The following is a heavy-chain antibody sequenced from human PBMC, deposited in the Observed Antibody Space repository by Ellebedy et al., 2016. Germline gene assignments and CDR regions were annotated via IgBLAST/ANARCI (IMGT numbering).Heavy chain of an antibody. CDR3: ARENDAFDI. V-gene: IGHV3-30*19. CDR2: IWYDGTNK. CDR1: GFTFSAYA. Sequence: GESLKISXTASGFTFSAYAMHWVRQAPGKGLEWVAVIWYDGTNKDHADSVKGRFTISRDNSKNTLYLQMNSLRPEDTAVYYCARENDAFDIWGQGTMVTVSS. J-gene: IGHJ3*02.